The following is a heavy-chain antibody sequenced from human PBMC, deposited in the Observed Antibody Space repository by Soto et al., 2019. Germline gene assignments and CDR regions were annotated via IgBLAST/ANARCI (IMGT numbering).Heavy chain of an antibody. D-gene: IGHD2-15*01. CDR2: IYWDNDK. CDR1: GFSLTNSGVG. V-gene: IGHV2-5*02. J-gene: IGHJ5*01. CDR3: AQRVSYSGSLDVRWFDS. Sequence: QITLKESGPTLVEPTQTLTLTCSFSGFSLTNSGVGVGWFRQAPGKALECLGIIYWDNDKRSNPSLKTRLTITKDTSKNQFVLTMTYMEPVDTGTYYSAQRVSYSGSLDVRWFDSWGQGTPVTVS.